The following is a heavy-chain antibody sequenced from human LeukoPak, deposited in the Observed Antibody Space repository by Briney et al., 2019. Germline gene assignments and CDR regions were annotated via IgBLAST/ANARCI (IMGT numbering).Heavy chain of an antibody. J-gene: IGHJ4*02. CDR2: IYYSGSA. D-gene: IGHD6-25*01. CDR1: GGSISDYS. Sequence: SGTLSLTCTVSGGSISDYSWSWIRQPPGKGLEWIGNIYYSGSANHNPSLKSRVTISRDTSKNQFSLKLTSVTTADTAVYYCARAGGVKTAALDLDYWGQGTLVTVSS. V-gene: IGHV4-59*01. CDR3: ARAGGVKTAALDLDY.